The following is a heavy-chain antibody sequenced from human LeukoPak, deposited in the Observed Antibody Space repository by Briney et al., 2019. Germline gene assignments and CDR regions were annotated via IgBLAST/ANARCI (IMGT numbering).Heavy chain of an antibody. CDR2: INHSGST. Sequence: SETLSLTCAVYGGSFSGYYWSLIRQPPAKGLEWIGEINHSGSTNYNPSLKSRVTISVDTSKNQFSLKLSSVTAADTAVYYCARRSGPFGVVIKRSSHGPIGYWGQGTLVTVSS. CDR1: GGSFSGYY. CDR3: ARRSGPFGVVIKRSSHGPIGY. V-gene: IGHV4-34*01. D-gene: IGHD3-3*01. J-gene: IGHJ4*02.